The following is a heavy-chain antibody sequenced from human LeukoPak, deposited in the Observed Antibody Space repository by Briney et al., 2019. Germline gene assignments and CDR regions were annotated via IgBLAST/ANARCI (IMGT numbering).Heavy chain of an antibody. D-gene: IGHD2-21*01. Sequence: GSLRLSCETSQFTFSRFAMSWIRKAPGTGLEWVSTLSGSGTATYYADSVKGRFTTSRDNSKGTLYLQMDNLRADDTAVYYCAKHLGSHSFLFYYMDVWGTGTSVIVSS. V-gene: IGHV3-23*01. J-gene: IGHJ6*03. CDR1: QFTFSRFA. CDR2: LSGSGTAT. CDR3: AKHLGSHSFLFYYMDV.